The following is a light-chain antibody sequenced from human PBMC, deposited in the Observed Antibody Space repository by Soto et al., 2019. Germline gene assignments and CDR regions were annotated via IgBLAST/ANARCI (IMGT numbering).Light chain of an antibody. CDR2: AAS. Sequence: EIVLTQSPGILSLSPGDRVTLSCRASQSVSSSFLAWYQQKPGQAPRLLFYAASTRATGVPDRFSGSGSETDFSLTICRLEPEDFAIYCCQQYDASPITFGQGTRLEIK. V-gene: IGKV3-20*01. CDR1: QSVSSSF. CDR3: QQYDASPIT. J-gene: IGKJ5*01.